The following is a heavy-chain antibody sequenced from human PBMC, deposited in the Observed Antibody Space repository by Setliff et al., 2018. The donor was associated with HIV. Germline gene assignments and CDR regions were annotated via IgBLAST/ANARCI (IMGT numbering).Heavy chain of an antibody. V-gene: IGHV4-61*10. Sequence: SETLSLTCTVSGGSISSGSYYWNWIRQPAGKGLEWIGRIYYSGSTKHNPSLKSRVTISVDTSKNQFSLKLTSMTAADTAVYYCALRRYSSWARFDSWGQGTLVTVSS. CDR1: GGSISSGSYY. J-gene: IGHJ4*02. CDR3: ALRRYSSWARFDS. D-gene: IGHD2-21*01. CDR2: IYYSGST.